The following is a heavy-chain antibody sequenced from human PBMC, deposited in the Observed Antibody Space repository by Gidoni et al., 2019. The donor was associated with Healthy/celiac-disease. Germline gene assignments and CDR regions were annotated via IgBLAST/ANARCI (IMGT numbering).Heavy chain of an antibody. J-gene: IGHJ5*02. D-gene: IGHD3-16*01. Sequence: QVQLQESGPGLVKPSQTLSLTCTVSGGSIRSGGYYWSWIRQHPGKGLEWIGYIYYSGSTYYNPSLKSRVTISVDTSKNQFSLKLSSVTAADTAVYYCAREGTPGGNWFDPWGQGTLVTVSS. CDR2: IYYSGST. CDR1: GGSIRSGGYY. V-gene: IGHV4-31*03. CDR3: AREGTPGGNWFDP.